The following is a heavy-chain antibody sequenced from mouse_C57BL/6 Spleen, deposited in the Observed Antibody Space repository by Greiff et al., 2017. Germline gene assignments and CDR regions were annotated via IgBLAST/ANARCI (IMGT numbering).Heavy chain of an antibody. V-gene: IGHV1-64*01. Sequence: QVQLQQPGAELVKPGASVKLSCKASGYTFTSYWMHWVKQRPGQGLEWIGMIHPNSGSTNYNEKFKSKATLTVDKSSSTAYRKLSSLTSEDSAVYYCASRITTLLDYGGQGTSVTVSS. D-gene: IGHD1-1*01. CDR3: ASRITTLLDY. J-gene: IGHJ4*01. CDR2: IHPNSGST. CDR1: GYTFTSYW.